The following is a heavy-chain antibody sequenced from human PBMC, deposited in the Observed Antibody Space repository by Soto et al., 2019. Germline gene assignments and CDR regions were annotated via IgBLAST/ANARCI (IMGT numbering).Heavy chain of an antibody. D-gene: IGHD2-2*01. CDR3: ARERYQVISDGMDV. V-gene: IGHV1-2*02. J-gene: IGHJ6*02. CDR2: INPQTGGT. Sequence: SVKVSCKASGYTFTGYYIHWVREAPGQGLEWMGWINPQTGGTSYAQKFQGRVTLSRDTSINTAYLELTRVRFDDAAVYFCARERYQVISDGMDVWGQGTTVTVCS. CDR1: GYTFTGYY.